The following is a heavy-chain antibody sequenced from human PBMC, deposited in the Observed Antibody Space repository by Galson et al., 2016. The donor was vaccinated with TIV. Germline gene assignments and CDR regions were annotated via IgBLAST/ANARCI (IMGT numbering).Heavy chain of an antibody. CDR2: ISWNGGVV. D-gene: IGHD2-21*01. Sequence: SLRLSCAASGFAFDDYALHWVRQAPGKGLEWVSGISWNGGVVGYADSVKGRVTISRDNAKNSLYLQMNSLRTDDTAVYFCCKGSGDAPYYFYVDVWGEGTAVIVSS. CDR3: CKGSGDAPYYFYVDV. CDR1: GFAFDDYA. V-gene: IGHV3-9*01. J-gene: IGHJ6*03.